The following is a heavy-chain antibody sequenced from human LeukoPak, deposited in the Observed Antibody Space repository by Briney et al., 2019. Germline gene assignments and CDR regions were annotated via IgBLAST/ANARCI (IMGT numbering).Heavy chain of an antibody. CDR2: IKQDRSEK. CDR1: GFTFSSYW. CDR3: ARVNDYSSSGLN. D-gene: IGHD6-6*01. Sequence: PGGSLRLSCAASGFTFSSYWMSWVRQAPGRGLEWVANIKQDRSEKYYVDSAKGRFTISRDNAKNSPYLQMNSLRAEDTAVYYCARVNDYSSSGLNWGQGTLVTVSS. V-gene: IGHV3-7*03. J-gene: IGHJ4*02.